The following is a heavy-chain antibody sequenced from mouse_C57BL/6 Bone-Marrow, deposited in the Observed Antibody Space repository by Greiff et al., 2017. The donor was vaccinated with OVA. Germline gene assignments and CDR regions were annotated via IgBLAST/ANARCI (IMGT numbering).Heavy chain of an antibody. CDR3: AGEDDYDGRGSYFDY. V-gene: IGHV1-9*01. Sequence: QVQLQQSGAELMKPGASVKLSCKATGYTFTGYWIEWVKQRPGHGLEWIGEILPGSGSTNYNEKFKGKATFTADTSSHTAYMQLSSLTTEDSAIYYCAGEDDYDGRGSYFDYWGQGTTLTVSS. J-gene: IGHJ2*01. CDR2: ILPGSGST. D-gene: IGHD2-4*01. CDR1: GYTFTGYW.